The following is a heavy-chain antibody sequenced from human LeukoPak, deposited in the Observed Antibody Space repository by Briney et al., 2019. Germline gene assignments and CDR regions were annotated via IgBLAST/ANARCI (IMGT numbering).Heavy chain of an antibody. CDR3: AKASGSTGYYYFDS. CDR2: ISGSGNSA. CDR1: GFTFSNYA. D-gene: IGHD3-22*01. Sequence: AGGSLRLSCAASGFTFSNYAMSWVRQTPGKGLEWVSAISGSGNSAYYADSVKGRFTISRDTSKNTLFLQIDSLRADDTAVYYCAKASGSTGYYYFDSWGQGTLVTVSS. V-gene: IGHV3-23*01. J-gene: IGHJ4*02.